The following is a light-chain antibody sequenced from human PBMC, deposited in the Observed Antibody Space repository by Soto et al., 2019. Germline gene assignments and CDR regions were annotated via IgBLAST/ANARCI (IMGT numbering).Light chain of an antibody. J-gene: IGLJ2*01. CDR2: EVS. CDR1: SSDVGNYKF. V-gene: IGLV2-14*01. CDR3: SSYTSSSTLS. Sequence: QSSLTQPASVSGSPGQSITISCTGTSSDVGNYKFVSWYQQHPGKVPKLLIYEVSNRPSGISNRFSGSKSGNTASLTISGLQAEDEADYYCSSYTSSSTLSFGGGTKLTVL.